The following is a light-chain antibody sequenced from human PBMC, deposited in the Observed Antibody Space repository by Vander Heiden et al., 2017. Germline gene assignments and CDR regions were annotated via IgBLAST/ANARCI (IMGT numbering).Light chain of an antibody. Sequence: DIQMTQSPSSLSASVGHRVTITCQASQDISNYLNWYQQKPGKAPKLLIYDASNLETGVPSRFSGSGSGTDFTFTISSLQPEDIATYYCQQYDNLPWTFGGGTKVEIK. CDR3: QQYDNLPWT. CDR2: DAS. V-gene: IGKV1-33*01. CDR1: QDISNY. J-gene: IGKJ4*01.